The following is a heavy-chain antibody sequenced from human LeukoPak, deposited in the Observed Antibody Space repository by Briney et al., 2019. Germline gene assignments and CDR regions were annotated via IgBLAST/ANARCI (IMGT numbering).Heavy chain of an antibody. D-gene: IGHD3-10*01. Sequence: GASVKVSCKASGYTFTSYGISWVRQAPGQGLEWMGWISAYNGNTNYAQKLQGRVTMTTDTSTGTAYMELRSLRSDDTAVYYCARDSRVVRGVISSSLIWYFDLWGRGTLVTVSS. J-gene: IGHJ2*01. CDR1: GYTFTSYG. CDR2: ISAYNGNT. V-gene: IGHV1-18*01. CDR3: ARDSRVVRGVISSSLIWYFDL.